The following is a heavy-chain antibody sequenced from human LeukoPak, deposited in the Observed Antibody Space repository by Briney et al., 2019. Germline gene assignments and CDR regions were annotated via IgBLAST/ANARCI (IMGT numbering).Heavy chain of an antibody. D-gene: IGHD3-3*01. Sequence: ASVKVSCKASGGTFSSYAISWVRQAPGQGLEWMGRFIPIFGTANYAQKFQGRVTITTDESTSTAYMELSSLRSEDTAVYYCAREDTIFGVVIGFDYWGQGTLVTVSS. CDR3: AREDTIFGVVIGFDY. V-gene: IGHV1-69*05. J-gene: IGHJ4*02. CDR2: FIPIFGTA. CDR1: GGTFSSYA.